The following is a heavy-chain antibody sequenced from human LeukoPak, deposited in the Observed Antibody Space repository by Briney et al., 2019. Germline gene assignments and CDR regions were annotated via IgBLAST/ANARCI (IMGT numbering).Heavy chain of an antibody. Sequence: SETLSLTCTVSGGSISSYYWSWIRQPPGKGLEWIGYIYYSGSTNYNPSLKSRVTISVDTSKNQFSLKLSSVTAADTAVYYCARGDLSGHDAFDIWGQGTVVTVSS. CDR2: IYYSGST. CDR1: GGSISSYY. CDR3: ARGDLSGHDAFDI. V-gene: IGHV4-59*01. J-gene: IGHJ3*02. D-gene: IGHD2-15*01.